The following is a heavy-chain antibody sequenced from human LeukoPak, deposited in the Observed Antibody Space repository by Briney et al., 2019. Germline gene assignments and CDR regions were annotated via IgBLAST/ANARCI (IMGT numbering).Heavy chain of an antibody. CDR3: ARGDYYDSSSYYPNWFDA. CDR2: IYYSGSI. Sequence: PSETLSLTCTVSGGSISSYYWSWIRQPPGKGLEWIGYIYYSGSISYNPSLKSRVTISVDTSKNQFSLKLSSVTAADTAVYYCARGDYYDSSSYYPNWFDAWGQGTLVTVSS. D-gene: IGHD3-22*01. CDR1: GGSISSYY. V-gene: IGHV4-59*01. J-gene: IGHJ5*02.